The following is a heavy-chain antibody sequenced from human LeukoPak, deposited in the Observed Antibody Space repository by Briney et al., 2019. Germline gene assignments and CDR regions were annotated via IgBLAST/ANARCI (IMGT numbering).Heavy chain of an antibody. V-gene: IGHV4-4*07. D-gene: IGHD1-26*01. J-gene: IGHJ4*02. CDR2: IYSSGST. CDR3: ARGGSGTILFDY. CDR1: GGSISSYY. Sequence: SETLSLTCTVSGGSISSYYWSWIRQPAGKGLEWIGRIYSSGSTNYNPSFESQVTMSEDASNNQFSLKLNSVTAADTAVYYCARGGSGTILFDYWGQGTLVTVSS.